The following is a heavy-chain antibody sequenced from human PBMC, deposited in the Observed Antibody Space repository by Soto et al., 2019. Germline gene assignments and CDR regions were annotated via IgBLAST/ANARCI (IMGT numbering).Heavy chain of an antibody. CDR1: GFTFSSYA. J-gene: IGHJ4*02. CDR3: EKEDIVVLPDAMAFDY. Sequence: EVQLLESGGGLVQPGGSLRLSCAASGFTFSSYALSWVRQAPGKGLEWVSAISGSGGSTYYADSVKGRFTISRANSKNTVYLQMNSLRAEDTAVYYCEKEDIVVLPDAMAFDYWGQGTLVTVSS. CDR2: ISGSGGST. V-gene: IGHV3-23*01. D-gene: IGHD2-2*01.